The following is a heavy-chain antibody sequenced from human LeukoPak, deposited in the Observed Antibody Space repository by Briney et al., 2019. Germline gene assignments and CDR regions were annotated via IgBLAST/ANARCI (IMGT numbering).Heavy chain of an antibody. D-gene: IGHD6-13*01. CDR1: GGSFSGYY. CDR2: INHSGST. V-gene: IGHV4-34*01. CDR3: ASSIKAAVLDY. Sequence: PSETLSLTCAVYGGSFSGYYWSWIRQPPGKGLEWIGEINHSGSTNYNPSLKSRVTISLDTSKNQFSLKLSSVTAADSAVYYCASSIKAAVLDYWGQGTLVTVSS. J-gene: IGHJ4*02.